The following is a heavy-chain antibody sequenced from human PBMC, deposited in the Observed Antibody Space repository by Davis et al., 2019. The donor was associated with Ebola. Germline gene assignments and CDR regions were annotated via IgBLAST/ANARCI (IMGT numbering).Heavy chain of an antibody. CDR2: IIPVSGIP. CDR3: ARGAVESVGYYFDQ. Sequence: SVKVSCKASGGTFNTYAISWVRQAPGQGLDWMRGIIPVSGIPKYAQKFQGRVTITADESTSTVYMELSSLRSEDTAVYYCARGAVESVGYYFDQWGQGELVTVSS. CDR1: GGTFNTYA. D-gene: IGHD1-26*01. J-gene: IGHJ4*02. V-gene: IGHV1-69*13.